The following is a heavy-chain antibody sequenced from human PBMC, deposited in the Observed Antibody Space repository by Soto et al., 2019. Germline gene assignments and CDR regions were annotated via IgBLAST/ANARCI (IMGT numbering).Heavy chain of an antibody. CDR1: GYTFTSYG. J-gene: IGHJ6*02. V-gene: IGHV1-18*04. Sequence: GASVQVSCKASGYTFTSYGISWVRQAPGQGLEWMGWISAYNGNTNYAQKLQGRVTMTTDTSTSTADMELRSLRYDDTAVYYCARDRASGYYDSSGYYYYYGMDVWGQGTTVTVSS. D-gene: IGHD3-22*01. CDR3: ARDRASGYYDSSGYYYYYGMDV. CDR2: ISAYNGNT.